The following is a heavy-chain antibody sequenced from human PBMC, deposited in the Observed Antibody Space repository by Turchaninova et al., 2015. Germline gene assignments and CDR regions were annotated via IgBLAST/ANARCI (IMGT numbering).Heavy chain of an antibody. CDR2: ISSSSRTK. CDR1: GFTFSSYS. D-gene: IGHD2-21*01. Sequence: EVQLVESGGGLVQPGGSLRLSCAASGFTFSSYSMNWVRQAPGKGLGWVSHISSSSRTKHYADSGTGRFTISRDNAKNSLYLQMNSLRAEDTAVYYCARGSDSWGRGDYWGQGTLVTVSS. V-gene: IGHV3-48*04. CDR3: ARGSDSWGRGDY. J-gene: IGHJ4*02.